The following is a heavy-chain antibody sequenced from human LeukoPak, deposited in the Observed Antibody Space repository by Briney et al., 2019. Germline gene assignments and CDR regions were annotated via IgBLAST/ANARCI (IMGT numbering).Heavy chain of an antibody. CDR2: IYYSGST. Sequence: SETLSLTCAVYGGSFSGYYWSWIRQPPGKGLEWIGYIYYSGSTNYNPSLKSRVTISVDTSKNQFSLKLSSVTAADTAVYYCARDFMYGSGSYYNVDYWGQGTLVTVSS. V-gene: IGHV4-34*11. D-gene: IGHD3-10*01. J-gene: IGHJ4*02. CDR1: GGSFSGYY. CDR3: ARDFMYGSGSYYNVDY.